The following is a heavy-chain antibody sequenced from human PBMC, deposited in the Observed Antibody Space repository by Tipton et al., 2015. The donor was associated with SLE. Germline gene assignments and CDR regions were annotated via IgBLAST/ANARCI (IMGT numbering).Heavy chain of an antibody. V-gene: IGHV4-59*01. J-gene: IGHJ5*02. Sequence: TLSLTCTVSGPPPPRSYWSWIRQPPGKGLEWIGSIYSSGGTNYNPSLKSRVTISVDTSKNQFSLKLSSVTAADTAVYYCAREEYSSGWTEVHWFDPWGQGTLVTVSS. D-gene: IGHD6-19*01. CDR1: GPPPPRSY. CDR2: IYSSGGT. CDR3: AREEYSSGWTEVHWFDP.